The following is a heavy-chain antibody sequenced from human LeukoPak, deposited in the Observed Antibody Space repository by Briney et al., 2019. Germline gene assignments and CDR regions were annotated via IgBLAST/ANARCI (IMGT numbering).Heavy chain of an antibody. CDR1: GFTFSTFA. V-gene: IGHV3-23*01. CDR2: ISGSGGST. J-gene: IGHJ4*02. Sequence: PGGSLRLSCAASGFTFSTFAMIWVRQPPGKGLEWVSAISGSGGSTYYADSVKGRFTISRDNSKNTLYLQMNSLRAEDTAVYYCAKGRRYYDILTGYYAPYYFDYWGQGTLVTVSS. D-gene: IGHD3-9*01. CDR3: AKGRRYYDILTGYYAPYYFDY.